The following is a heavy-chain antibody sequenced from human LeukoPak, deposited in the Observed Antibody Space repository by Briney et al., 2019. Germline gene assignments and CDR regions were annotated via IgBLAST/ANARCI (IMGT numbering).Heavy chain of an antibody. Sequence: PGGSLRLSCAASGFTFSSYTMNWVREAPGKGLEWFSSISSTSYYIYYADSLKGRFTISRDNAKNSLYLQMNSLRAEDTAVYYCARAFGGKGFSNWFDPWGQGTLVTVSS. CDR3: ARAFGGKGFSNWFDP. D-gene: IGHD2-15*01. CDR1: GFTFSSYT. V-gene: IGHV3-21*01. J-gene: IGHJ5*02. CDR2: ISSTSYYI.